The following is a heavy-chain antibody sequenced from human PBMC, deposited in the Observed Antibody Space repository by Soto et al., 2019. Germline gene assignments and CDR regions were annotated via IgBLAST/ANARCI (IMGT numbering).Heavy chain of an antibody. CDR1: GGSISSGGYS. CDR2: IYHSGST. V-gene: IGHV4-30-2*01. J-gene: IGHJ3*02. Sequence: PSETLSLTCAVSGGSISSGGYSWSWIRQPPGKGLEWIGYIYHSGSTYYNPSLKSRVAISVETSKNQFSLKLSSVTAADTAVYYCVRQSRPPGFLTGYYLRFEMWGQGTMVTVS. D-gene: IGHD3-9*01. CDR3: VRQSRPPGFLTGYYLRFEM.